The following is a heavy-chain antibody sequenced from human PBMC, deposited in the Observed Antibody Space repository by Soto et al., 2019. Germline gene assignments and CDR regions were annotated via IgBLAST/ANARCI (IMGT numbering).Heavy chain of an antibody. J-gene: IGHJ4*02. V-gene: IGHV1-18*01. D-gene: IGHD3-10*01. Sequence: ASVKVSCKASGYTFITYGISWVRQAPGQGLEWMGWISDYNGNTNYAQKLQGRVTMTTDTSTSTAYMELRSLRSDDTAVYYCARDVPPLVRGVFGFDYWGQGTLVTVSS. CDR2: ISDYNGNT. CDR1: GYTFITYG. CDR3: ARDVPPLVRGVFGFDY.